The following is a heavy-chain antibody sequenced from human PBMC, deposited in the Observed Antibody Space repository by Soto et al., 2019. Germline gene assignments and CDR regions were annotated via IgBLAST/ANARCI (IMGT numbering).Heavy chain of an antibody. J-gene: IGHJ4*02. Sequence: GSLRLSCAASGFTFSIYNMNWVRQAPGKGLEWVSSISSGRTYTYYADSVKGRFTISRENAKNSVYLQMNSLRAEDTAVYYCARGYDSSAGDYWGQGTLVTVSS. CDR2: ISSGRTYT. CDR3: ARGYDSSAGDY. V-gene: IGHV3-21*01. CDR1: GFTFSIYN. D-gene: IGHD3-22*01.